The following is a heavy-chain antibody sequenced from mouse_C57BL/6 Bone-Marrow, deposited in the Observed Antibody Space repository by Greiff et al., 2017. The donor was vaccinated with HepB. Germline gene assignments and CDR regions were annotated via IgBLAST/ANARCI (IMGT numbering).Heavy chain of an antibody. CDR3: AKDYYGSYYAMDY. CDR2: IYPGSGNT. V-gene: IGHV1-66*01. Sequence: VQLQQSGPELVKPGASVKISCKASGYSFTSYYIHWVKQRPGQGLEWIGWIYPGSGNTKYNEKFKGKATLTADTSSSTAYMQLSSLTSSDSAVYYCAKDYYGSYYAMDYWGQGTSVTVSS. D-gene: IGHD1-1*01. J-gene: IGHJ4*01. CDR1: GYSFTSYY.